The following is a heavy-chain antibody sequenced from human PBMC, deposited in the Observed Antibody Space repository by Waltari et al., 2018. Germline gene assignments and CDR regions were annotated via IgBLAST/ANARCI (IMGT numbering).Heavy chain of an antibody. Sequence: QVQLQESGPGLVKPSETLSLTCTVSGYSISSGYYWGWIRQPPGKGLEWIGSIYHSGSTYYNPSLKSRVTISVDTSKNQFSLKLSSVTAADTAAYYCARERSIAVAAYYMDVWGKGTTVTVSS. CDR3: ARERSIAVAAYYMDV. J-gene: IGHJ6*03. CDR2: IYHSGST. V-gene: IGHV4-38-2*02. D-gene: IGHD6-19*01. CDR1: GYSISSGYY.